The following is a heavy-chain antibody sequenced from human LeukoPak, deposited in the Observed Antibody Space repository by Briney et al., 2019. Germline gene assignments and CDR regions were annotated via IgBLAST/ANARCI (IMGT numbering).Heavy chain of an antibody. CDR1: GYTFTSYY. J-gene: IGHJ5*02. D-gene: IGHD3-3*01. CDR3: ARDSSAYYDFWSGYPDSQNRNWFDP. Sequence: ASVKVSCKASGYTFTSYYMHWVRQAPGQGLEWMGIINPSGGSTSYAQKFRGRVTMTRDTSTSTVYMELSSLRSEDTAVYYCARDSSAYYDFWSGYPDSQNRNWFDPWGQGTLVTVSS. V-gene: IGHV1-46*01. CDR2: INPSGGST.